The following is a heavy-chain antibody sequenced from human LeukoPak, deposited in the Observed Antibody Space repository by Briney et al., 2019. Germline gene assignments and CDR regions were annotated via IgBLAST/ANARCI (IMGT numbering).Heavy chain of an antibody. D-gene: IGHD3-22*01. CDR1: GYTFTSYD. CDR2: MNPNSGNT. Sequence: ASVKVSCKASGYTFTSYDINWVRQATGQGLEWMGWMNPNSGNTGYAQKFQGRVTMTRNTSISTAYMELSSLRSGDTAVYYCARGVGYYYDSSGYYEGNWFDPWGQGTLVTVSS. V-gene: IGHV1-8*01. J-gene: IGHJ5*02. CDR3: ARGVGYYYDSSGYYEGNWFDP.